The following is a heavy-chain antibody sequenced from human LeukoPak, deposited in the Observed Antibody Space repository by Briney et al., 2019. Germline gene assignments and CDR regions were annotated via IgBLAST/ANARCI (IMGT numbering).Heavy chain of an antibody. Sequence: ASVKVSCKASGYSFTGYYMHWVRQAPGQGLEWMGWIDPNSGGTNFAQKLQGRVTMTTDTSTSTAYMELRSLRSDDTAVYYCARDTWSVVVVVAANWFDPWGQGTLVTVSS. J-gene: IGHJ5*02. D-gene: IGHD2-15*01. V-gene: IGHV1-2*02. CDR2: IDPNSGGT. CDR3: ARDTWSVVVVVAANWFDP. CDR1: GYSFTGYY.